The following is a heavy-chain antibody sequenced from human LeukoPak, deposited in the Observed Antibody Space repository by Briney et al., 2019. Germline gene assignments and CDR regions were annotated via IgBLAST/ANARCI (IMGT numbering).Heavy chain of an antibody. Sequence: GGSLRLSCAASGFTFSSYAMSWVRQAPGKGLEWVSAISGSGGSTYYPDSVKGRFTISRDNSKNTLYLQMSSLRAEDTAVYYCAKDHGDHAKNWYFDLWGRGTLVTVSS. CDR1: GFTFSSYA. D-gene: IGHD4-17*01. CDR2: ISGSGGST. V-gene: IGHV3-23*01. J-gene: IGHJ2*01. CDR3: AKDHGDHAKNWYFDL.